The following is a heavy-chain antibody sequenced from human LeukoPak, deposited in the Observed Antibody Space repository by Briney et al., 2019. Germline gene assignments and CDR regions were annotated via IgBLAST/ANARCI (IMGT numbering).Heavy chain of an antibody. CDR1: GYTFTSYG. V-gene: IGHV1-18*01. Sequence: ASVKVSCKASGYTFTSYGISWVRQAPGQGLEWMGWISAYNGNTNYAQKLQGRVTMTTDTSTSTAYMELRSLRSDDTAVYYCARTYYYYSSQLSHHYWGQGTLVNVSS. J-gene: IGHJ4*01. CDR2: ISAYNGNT. CDR3: ARTYYYYSSQLSHHY. D-gene: IGHD3-22*01.